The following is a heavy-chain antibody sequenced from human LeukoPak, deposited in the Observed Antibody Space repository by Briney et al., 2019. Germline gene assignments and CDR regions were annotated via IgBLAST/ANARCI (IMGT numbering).Heavy chain of an antibody. J-gene: IGHJ5*02. V-gene: IGHV1-69*13. CDR2: IIPIFGTA. Sequence: ASVKVSCKASGDTFSSYAISWVRQAPGQGLEWMGGIIPIFGTANYAQKFQGRVTITADESTSTAYMELSSLRSEDTAVYYCARNLGELRSWFDPWGQGTLVTVSS. CDR3: ARNLGELRSWFDP. D-gene: IGHD1-7*01. CDR1: GDTFSSYA.